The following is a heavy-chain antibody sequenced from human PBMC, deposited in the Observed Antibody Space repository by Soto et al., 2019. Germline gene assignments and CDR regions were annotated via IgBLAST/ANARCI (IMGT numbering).Heavy chain of an antibody. CDR2: IKQDGSEK. Sequence: EVQLVESGGGLVQPGGSLRLSCAASGFTFSSYWMSWVRQAPGKGLEWVANIKQDGSEKYYVDSVKGRFTISRDNAKNSLYLQMNSLRAEDTAVYYCARDPRILSTVTTGENWFDPWGQGTLVTVSS. V-gene: IGHV3-7*01. CDR1: GFTFSSYW. CDR3: ARDPRILSTVTTGENWFDP. J-gene: IGHJ5*02. D-gene: IGHD4-4*01.